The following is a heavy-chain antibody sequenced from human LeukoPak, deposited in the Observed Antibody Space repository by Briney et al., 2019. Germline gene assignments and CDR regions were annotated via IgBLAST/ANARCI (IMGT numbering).Heavy chain of an antibody. Sequence: AETLSLTCTVSGGSISSYCWSWIRQPAGKGLEWIGRIYTSGSTNYNPSLKSRVTMSVDTSKNQFSLKLRSVAAADTAVYYCARLVGGYSYGYYYYGMDVWGQGTTVSVCS. CDR3: ARLVGGYSYGYYYYGMDV. CDR2: IYTSGST. CDR1: GGSISSYC. J-gene: IGHJ6*01. V-gene: IGHV4-4*07. D-gene: IGHD5-18*01.